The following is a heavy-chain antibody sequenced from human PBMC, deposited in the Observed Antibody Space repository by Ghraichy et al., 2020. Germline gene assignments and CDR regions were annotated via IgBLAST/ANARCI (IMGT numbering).Heavy chain of an antibody. D-gene: IGHD3-3*02. J-gene: IGHJ5*02. CDR2: IYYSGST. CDR3: ARHIRPNLGFDP. V-gene: IGHV4-59*08. Sequence: SQTLSLTCTVSGGSLSSYYWSWIRQPPGKGLEWIGYIYYSGSTNYNPSLKRRVTISVDTSKNQFSLKLSSVTAADTAVYYCARHIRPNLGFDPWGQGTLVTVSS. CDR1: GGSLSSYY.